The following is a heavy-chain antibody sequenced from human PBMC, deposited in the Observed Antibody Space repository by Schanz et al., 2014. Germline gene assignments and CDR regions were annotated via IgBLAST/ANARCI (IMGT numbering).Heavy chain of an antibody. D-gene: IGHD6-13*01. Sequence: EVQLVESGGGLVQPGGSLRLSCAASGFTFSTSTMHWVRQAPGKGLEWVSYISSSSSTRYYADSVKGRFTISRDNAKNTLYLQMNSLRVEDTAVYFCVSQTGSPNYWGQGTLVTVSS. J-gene: IGHJ4*02. CDR2: ISSSSSTR. V-gene: IGHV3-48*01. CDR3: VSQTGSPNY. CDR1: GFTFSTST.